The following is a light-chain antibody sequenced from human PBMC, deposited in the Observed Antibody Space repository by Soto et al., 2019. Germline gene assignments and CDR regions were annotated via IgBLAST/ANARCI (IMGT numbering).Light chain of an antibody. Sequence: TRSWLPGDRATLSCRASQSVRSDYFAWYQQKPGQAPRVIIFGVSTRATAIPDRFSGSGSGTDFTLTISRLEPEDFALYYCQQYGNSPLTFGGGTKVDIK. CDR2: GVS. CDR3: QQYGNSPLT. J-gene: IGKJ4*01. V-gene: IGKV3-20*01. CDR1: QSVRSDY.